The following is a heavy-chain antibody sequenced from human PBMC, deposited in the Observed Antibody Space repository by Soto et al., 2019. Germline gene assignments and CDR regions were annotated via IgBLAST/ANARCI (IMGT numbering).Heavy chain of an antibody. V-gene: IGHV4-59*01. J-gene: IGHJ5*02. CDR3: ARDLKEFCSDGTTTGFDT. D-gene: IGHD2-15*01. CDR1: GASITTYY. Sequence: PSETLSLTCTVSGASITTYYWSWIRQPPGKGLEWIGYISYSGSTDYNPSLKSRVTISFDASKNQISLQVRSATAADAAVYYCARDLKEFCSDGTTTGFDTWALETLLTVSA. CDR2: ISYSGST.